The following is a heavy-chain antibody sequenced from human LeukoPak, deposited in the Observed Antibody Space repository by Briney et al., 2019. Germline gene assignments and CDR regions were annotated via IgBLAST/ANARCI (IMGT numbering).Heavy chain of an antibody. CDR3: ARLVVGATLGGYYYYYYYMDV. J-gene: IGHJ6*03. V-gene: IGHV4-34*01. D-gene: IGHD1-26*01. CDR2: INHSGST. CDR1: GGSFSGYY. Sequence: SETLSLTCAVYGGSFSGYYRIWIRQPPGKGLEWIGEINHSGSTNYNPSLKSRVTILVDTSKNQFALNLSSVTAADTAIYYCARLVVGATLGGYYYYYYYMDVWGKGTTVTVSS.